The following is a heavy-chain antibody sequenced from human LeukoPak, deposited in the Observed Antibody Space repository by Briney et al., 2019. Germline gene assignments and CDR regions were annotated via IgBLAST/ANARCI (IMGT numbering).Heavy chain of an antibody. J-gene: IGHJ4*02. V-gene: IGHV1-2*02. D-gene: IGHD7-27*01. CDR3: ARVLSGDLDY. Sequence: ASMKVSCKASGYTFTGYYMHWVRQARGQGLEWMGWINPNSGGTNYAQKFQGRVTMTRDTSISIAYMELSRLRSDDTAVYYCARVLSGDLDYWGQGTLVTVSS. CDR2: INPNSGGT. CDR1: GYTFTGYY.